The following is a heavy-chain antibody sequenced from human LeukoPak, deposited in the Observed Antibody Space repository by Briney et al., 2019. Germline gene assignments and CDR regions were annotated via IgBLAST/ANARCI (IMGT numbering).Heavy chain of an antibody. J-gene: IGHJ3*02. CDR3: AREMATTEGGAFDI. CDR2: IYYSGST. Sequence: PSETLSLTCTVSGGSISSSSYYWGWIRQPPGKGLEWIGSIYYSGSTYYNPSLKSRVTISVDTSKNQFSLKLSSVTAADTAVYYCAREMATTEGGAFDIWGQGTMVTVSS. D-gene: IGHD5-24*01. CDR1: GGSISSSSYY. V-gene: IGHV4-39*07.